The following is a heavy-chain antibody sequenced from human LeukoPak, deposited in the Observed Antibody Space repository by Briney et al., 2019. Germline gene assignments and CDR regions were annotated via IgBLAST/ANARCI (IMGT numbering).Heavy chain of an antibody. CDR1: GFTFDDYA. CDR3: AKDRWQQLVYGFDY. V-gene: IGHV3-9*01. D-gene: IGHD6-13*01. CDR2: ISWNSGSI. J-gene: IGHJ4*02. Sequence: LGGSLRLSRAASGFTFDDYAMHWVRQAPGKGLEWVSGISWNSGSIGYADSVKGRFTISRDNAKNSLYLQMNSLRAEDTALYYCAKDRWQQLVYGFDYWGQGTLVTVSS.